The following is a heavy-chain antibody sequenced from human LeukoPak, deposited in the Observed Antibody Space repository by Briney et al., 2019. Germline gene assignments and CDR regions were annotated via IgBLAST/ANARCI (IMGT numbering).Heavy chain of an antibody. J-gene: IGHJ3*02. Sequence: ASVKVSCKASGYTFTGYYMHWVRQAPGQGLEWMGWINPNSGGTNYAQKFQGRVTMTRDTSISTAYMELSRLRSDDTAVYYCARDYSSGWYLKNAFDIWGQGTMVTVSS. CDR1: GYTFTGYY. V-gene: IGHV1-2*02. CDR3: ARDYSSGWYLKNAFDI. CDR2: INPNSGGT. D-gene: IGHD6-19*01.